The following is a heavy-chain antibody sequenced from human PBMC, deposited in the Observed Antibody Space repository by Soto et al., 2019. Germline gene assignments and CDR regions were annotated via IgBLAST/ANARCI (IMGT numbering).Heavy chain of an antibody. CDR1: GFTFSSYA. V-gene: IGHV3-30-3*01. J-gene: IGHJ4*02. CDR3: ARPESQCSSFFDY. D-gene: IGHD6-6*01. CDR2: ISYDGSNK. Sequence: QVQLVESGGGVVQPGRSLRLSCAASGFTFSSYAMHWVRQAPGKGLEWVAVISYDGSNKYYADSVKGRFTISRDNSKNTLYLQMNSLRAEDTAVYYCARPESQCSSFFDYWGQGTLVTVSS.